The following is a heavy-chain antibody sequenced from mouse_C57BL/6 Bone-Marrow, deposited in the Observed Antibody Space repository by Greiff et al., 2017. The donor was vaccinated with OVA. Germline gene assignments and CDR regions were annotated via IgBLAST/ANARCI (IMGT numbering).Heavy chain of an antibody. V-gene: IGHV14-4*01. J-gene: IGHJ3*01. CDR3: TPRGLAY. CDR2: IDPENGDT. CDR1: GFNIKDDY. D-gene: IGHD3-1*01. Sequence: EVNVVESGAELVRPGASVKLSCTASGFNIKDDYMHWVKQRPEQGLEWIGWIDPENGDTEYASKFQGKATITADTSSNTAYLQLSSLTSEDTAVYYCTPRGLAYWGQGTLVTVSA.